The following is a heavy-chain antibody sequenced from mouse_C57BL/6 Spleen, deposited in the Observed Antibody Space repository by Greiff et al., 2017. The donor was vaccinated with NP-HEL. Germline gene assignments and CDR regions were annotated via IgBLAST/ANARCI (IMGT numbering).Heavy chain of an antibody. Sequence: VQLQQSGPELVKPGASVKISCKASGYTFTDYYMNWVKQSPGKSLEWIGDINPNNGGTSYNQKFKGKATLTVDKSSSTAYMELRSLTSEDSAVYYWARLYDYDDYWGQGTTLTVSS. J-gene: IGHJ2*01. V-gene: IGHV1-26*01. CDR2: INPNNGGT. CDR3: ARLYDYDDY. D-gene: IGHD2-4*01. CDR1: GYTFTDYY.